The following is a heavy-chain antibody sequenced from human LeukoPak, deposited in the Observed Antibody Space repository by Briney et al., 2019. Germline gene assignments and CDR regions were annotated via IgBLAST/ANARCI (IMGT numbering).Heavy chain of an antibody. CDR1: GFTFSSYG. J-gene: IGHJ4*02. Sequence: QPGGSLRLSCAASGFTFSSYGMHWVRQAPGKGLEWVAVIWYDGSNKYYADSVKGRFTISRDNSKNTLYLQMNSLRAEDTAVYYCARDILYGDHSIGLVDYWGQGNLVTVSS. V-gene: IGHV3-33*01. D-gene: IGHD4-17*01. CDR3: ARDILYGDHSIGLVDY. CDR2: IWYDGSNK.